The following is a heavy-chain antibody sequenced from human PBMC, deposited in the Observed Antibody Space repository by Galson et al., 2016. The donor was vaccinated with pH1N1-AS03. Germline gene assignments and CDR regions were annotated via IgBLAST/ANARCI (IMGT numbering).Heavy chain of an antibody. V-gene: IGHV3-33*03. CDR3: VTHGA. D-gene: IGHD3-10*01. J-gene: IGHJ5*02. Sequence: SLRLSCAASELTLTNYGMHWFRQGSGKGLEWVAFIAYDGSYVNYADFVKGRFTISRDSSKSTLYLQMNSLRDEDTAVYYCVTHGAWGQGALVTVSS. CDR2: IAYDGSYV. CDR1: ELTLTNYG.